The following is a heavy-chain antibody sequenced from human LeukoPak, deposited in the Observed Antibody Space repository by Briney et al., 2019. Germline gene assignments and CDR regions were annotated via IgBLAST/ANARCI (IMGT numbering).Heavy chain of an antibody. CDR1: GFTFSSYA. Sequence: GGSLRLSCAASGFTFSSYAMSWVRQAPGKGLEWVSTISGSGGSTYYTDPVKGRFTISRDNSKNTLYLQMNSLRAEDTAVYYCAKVGPKKTGFSPDYWGQGTLVTVSS. J-gene: IGHJ4*02. V-gene: IGHV3-23*01. CDR3: AKVGPKKTGFSPDY. CDR2: ISGSGGST. D-gene: IGHD1-1*01.